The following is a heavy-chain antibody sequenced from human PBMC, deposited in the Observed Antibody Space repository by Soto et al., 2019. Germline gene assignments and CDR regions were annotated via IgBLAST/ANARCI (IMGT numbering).Heavy chain of an antibody. D-gene: IGHD6-13*01. CDR1: AGTFSGSA. V-gene: IGHV1-69*02. CDR2: IIPLLGIA. J-gene: IGHJ4*02. CDR3: AISLQQLADFDK. Sequence: QVQLVQSGAEVRKPGSSVKVSCRASAGTFSGSAFSWVRQAPGQGLEWMGRIIPLLGIANSAQRFQGRVTITADNSTRTAYMELSSRTFEDPAVYFCAISLQQLADFDKWGQGTLVTVSS.